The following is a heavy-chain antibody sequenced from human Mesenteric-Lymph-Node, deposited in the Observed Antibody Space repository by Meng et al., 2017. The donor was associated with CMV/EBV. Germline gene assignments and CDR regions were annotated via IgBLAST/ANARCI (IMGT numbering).Heavy chain of an antibody. D-gene: IGHD2-2*01. J-gene: IGHJ6*02. V-gene: IGHV1-2*02. CDR1: GYTFTGYY. CDR2: INPNSGGT. Sequence: ASVKVSCKASGYTFTGYYMHWVRQAPGQGLEWMGWINPNSGGTNYAQKFQGRVTMTRDTSISTAYMELSRLRSDDTAVYYCARAVPAAIYYYYYSMDVWGQGTTVTVSS. CDR3: ARAVPAAIYYYYYSMDV.